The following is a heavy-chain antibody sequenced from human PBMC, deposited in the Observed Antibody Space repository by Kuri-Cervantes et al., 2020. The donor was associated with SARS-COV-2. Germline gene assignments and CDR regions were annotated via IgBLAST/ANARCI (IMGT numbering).Heavy chain of an antibody. J-gene: IGHJ4*02. D-gene: IGHD6-19*01. CDR3: AKNWGASGWYPFDC. Sequence: ASVKVSCKASGYTFTSYGISWVRQAPGQGLEWMGWISTYSGNTNYALRLQGRVTMTTDTSTSTAYMELRSLRSDDTAVFYCAKNWGASGWYPFDCWGQGTLVTVSS. CDR1: GYTFTSYG. CDR2: ISTYSGNT. V-gene: IGHV1-18*01.